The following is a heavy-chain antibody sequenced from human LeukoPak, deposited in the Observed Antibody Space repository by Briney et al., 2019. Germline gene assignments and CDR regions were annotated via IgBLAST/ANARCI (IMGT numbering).Heavy chain of an antibody. V-gene: IGHV4-34*01. CDR1: GGSISSYY. D-gene: IGHD6-6*01. Sequence: SETLSLTCTVSGGSISSYYWSWIRQPPGKGLEWIGEINHSGSTNYNPSLKSRVTISVDTSKNQFSLKLSSVTAADTAVYYCARGRNRGSSSSPLGYWGQGTLVTVSS. J-gene: IGHJ4*02. CDR3: ARGRNRGSSSSPLGY. CDR2: INHSGST.